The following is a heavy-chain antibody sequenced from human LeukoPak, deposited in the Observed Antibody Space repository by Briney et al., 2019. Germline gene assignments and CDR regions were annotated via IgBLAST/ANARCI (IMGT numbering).Heavy chain of an antibody. CDR1: GYTFTGYY. Sequence: ASVKVSCKASGYTFTGYYMHWVRQAPGQGLEWMGWINPNSGGTNYAQKFQGRVTMTRDTSISTAYMELSRLRSDDTAVYYCATDPYYYGSGSPLFDYCGQGTLVTVSS. J-gene: IGHJ4*02. V-gene: IGHV1-2*02. D-gene: IGHD3-10*01. CDR2: INPNSGGT. CDR3: ATDPYYYGSGSPLFDY.